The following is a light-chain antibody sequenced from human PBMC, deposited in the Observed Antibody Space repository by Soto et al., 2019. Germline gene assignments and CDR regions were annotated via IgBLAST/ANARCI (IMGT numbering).Light chain of an antibody. CDR3: SSYTSQSSLI. CDR1: MRDVGAYNL. V-gene: IGLV2-14*01. J-gene: IGLJ2*01. Sequence: SALTQPASVSWSPGQSNTISCAGTMRDVGAYNLVSWYQQHPGRAPQLIIYEVRNRPSGISFRFSGSKSGNTASLTISGLQAEDEADYYCSSYTSQSSLIFGGGTKVTVL. CDR2: EVR.